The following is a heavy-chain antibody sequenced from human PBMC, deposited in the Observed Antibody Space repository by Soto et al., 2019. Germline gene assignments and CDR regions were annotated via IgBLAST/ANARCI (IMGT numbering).Heavy chain of an antibody. D-gene: IGHD2-15*01. Sequence: GASVKVSCKASGYTFTSYGISWVRQAPGQGLEWMGWISAYNGNTNYAQKLQGRVTMTTDTSTSTAYMELRSLRSDDTAVYYCAREDIVVVVAATVYYFDYWGQGTLVTVSS. CDR3: AREDIVVVVAATVYYFDY. V-gene: IGHV1-18*01. J-gene: IGHJ4*02. CDR2: ISAYNGNT. CDR1: GYTFTSYG.